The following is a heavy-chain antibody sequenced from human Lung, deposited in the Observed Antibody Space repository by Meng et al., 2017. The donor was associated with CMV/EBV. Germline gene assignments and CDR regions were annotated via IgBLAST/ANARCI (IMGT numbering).Heavy chain of an antibody. V-gene: IGHV3-15*01. CDR1: GFTFSNAW. D-gene: IGHD1-1*01. Sequence: LGESGGDSVKPGGSLRLSCARSGFTFSNAWMRRVRQAPGKGLEWVGRIKSKTDGETADYNAPVKGRFTISRDDSKNTLYLQMNSLKTEDTAIYYCIRNDLGDYWGQGTLVTVSS. CDR2: IKSKTDGETA. CDR3: IRNDLGDY. J-gene: IGHJ4*02.